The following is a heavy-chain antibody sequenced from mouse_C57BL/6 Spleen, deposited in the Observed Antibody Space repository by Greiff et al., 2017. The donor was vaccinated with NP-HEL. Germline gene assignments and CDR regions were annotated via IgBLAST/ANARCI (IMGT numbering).Heavy chain of an antibody. CDR2: IYPGDGDT. V-gene: IGHV1-82*01. Sequence: QVQLQQSGPELVKPGASVKISCKASGYAFSSSWMNWVKQRPGKGLEWIGRIYPGDGDTNYNGKFKGKATLTADKSSSTAYMQRSSLTSEDSAVYFWARERGGAMDYWGQGTSVTVSS. CDR1: GYAFSSSW. J-gene: IGHJ4*01. CDR3: ARERGGAMDY.